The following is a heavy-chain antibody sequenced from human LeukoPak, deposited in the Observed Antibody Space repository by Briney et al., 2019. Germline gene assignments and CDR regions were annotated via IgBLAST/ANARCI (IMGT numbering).Heavy chain of an antibody. CDR2: VSAYNGHT. V-gene: IGHV1-18*01. Sequence: ASVKVSCKASGYTFAIYGISWVRQAPGQGLEWMGWVSAYNGHTSYAQKFQGRVTMTTDTSTSTAYMELRSLRSDDTAVYYCARERNCYDSTDPKYYFDYWGQGILVTVSS. CDR3: ARERNCYDSTDPKYYFDY. D-gene: IGHD3-22*01. J-gene: IGHJ4*02. CDR1: GYTFAIYG.